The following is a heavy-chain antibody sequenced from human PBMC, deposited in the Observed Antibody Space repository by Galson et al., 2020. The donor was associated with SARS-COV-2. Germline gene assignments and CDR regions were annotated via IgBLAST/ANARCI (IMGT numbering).Heavy chain of an antibody. Sequence: ETSETLSLTCTVSGGSIRSYYWSWIRQSPGKGLEWIGYIYYIGGTEYNPPLKSRVTISVATSKNQVSLKLTSVTAADTAMYYCATSFSSGWYALAYWGQGTLVTVAS. J-gene: IGHJ4*02. CDR1: GGSIRSYY. CDR2: IYYIGGT. CDR3: ATSFSSGWYALAY. D-gene: IGHD6-19*01. V-gene: IGHV4-59*01.